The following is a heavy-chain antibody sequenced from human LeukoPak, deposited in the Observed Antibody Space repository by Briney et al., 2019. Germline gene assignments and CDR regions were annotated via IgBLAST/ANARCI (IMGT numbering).Heavy chain of an antibody. CDR3: AKKRDAFDI. Sequence: GGSLRLSCVASGFTFSSYAMGWGRQAPGKRPEWVSSLTDSGGTTYYVDSVKGRFTISRDNSKKTLYLHMNSLRAEDTAMYYCAKKRDAFDIWGQGTVVAVSS. D-gene: IGHD5-24*01. J-gene: IGHJ3*02. CDR1: GFTFSSYA. V-gene: IGHV3-23*01. CDR2: LTDSGGTT.